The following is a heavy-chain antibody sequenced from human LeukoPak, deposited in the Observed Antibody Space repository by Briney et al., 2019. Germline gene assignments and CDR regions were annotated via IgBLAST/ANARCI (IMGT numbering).Heavy chain of an antibody. J-gene: IGHJ4*02. CDR1: GGTFSSYA. CDR3: ASLSYGYSSAAGRNY. CDR2: VIPIFGTA. D-gene: IGHD5-18*01. V-gene: IGHV1-69*13. Sequence: SVKVSCKASGGTFSSYAISWVRQAPGQGLEWMGGVIPIFGTANYAQKFQGRVAITADESTSTAYMELRSLRSEDTAVYYCASLSYGYSSAAGRNYWGQGTLVTVSS.